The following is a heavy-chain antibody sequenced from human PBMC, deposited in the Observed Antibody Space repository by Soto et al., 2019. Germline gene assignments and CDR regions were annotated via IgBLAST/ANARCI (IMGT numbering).Heavy chain of an antibody. CDR2: ISGSGGST. Sequence: GGSLRLSCAASGFTFSSYAMSWVRQAPGKGLEWVSAISGSGGSTYYADSVKGRFTISRDNSKNTLYLQMNNIRAEDTALYYFAKDPYYDILTGGPPDVWGQGTTVTVSS. CDR3: AKDPYYDILTGGPPDV. CDR1: GFTFSSYA. D-gene: IGHD3-9*01. J-gene: IGHJ6*02. V-gene: IGHV3-23*01.